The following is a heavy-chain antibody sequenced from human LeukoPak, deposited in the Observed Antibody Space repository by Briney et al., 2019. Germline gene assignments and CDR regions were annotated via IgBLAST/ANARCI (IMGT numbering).Heavy chain of an antibody. CDR2: IKSDDYST. CDR3: ARTGRGYESRSLDY. J-gene: IGHJ4*02. CDR1: GFTISTYW. V-gene: IGHV3-74*01. Sequence: GGSLRPSCEASGFTISTYWMHWVRQAPGKGLVWVSRIKSDDYSTLYADSVKGRFTISRDNAKNTLYLQMNSLRAEDTAVYYCARTGRGYESRSLDYWGQGTLVTVSS. D-gene: IGHD5-12*01.